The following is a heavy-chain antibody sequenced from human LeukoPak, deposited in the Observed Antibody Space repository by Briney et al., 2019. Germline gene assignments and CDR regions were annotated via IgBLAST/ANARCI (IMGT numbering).Heavy chain of an antibody. Sequence: ASVKVSCKASGYTFTSYYMHWVRQAPGQGLEWMGIINPSGGSTRYAQKFQGRVTMTRDTSTSTVYMELSSLRSEDTAVYYCARDSSYGDYANPKGFDPWGQGTLVTVSS. CDR1: GYTFTSYY. CDR3: ARDSSYGDYANPKGFDP. V-gene: IGHV1-46*01. CDR2: INPSGGST. D-gene: IGHD4-17*01. J-gene: IGHJ5*02.